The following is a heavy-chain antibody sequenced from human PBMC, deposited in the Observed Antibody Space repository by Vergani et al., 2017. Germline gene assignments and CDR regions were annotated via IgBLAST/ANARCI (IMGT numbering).Heavy chain of an antibody. J-gene: IGHJ6*02. CDR2: INPNSGGT. Sequence: QVQLVQSGAEVKKPGASVKVSCKASGYTFTGYYMHWVRQAPGQGLEWMGWINPNSGGTNYAQKFQGRVTMTRDTSISTAYMELSRLRSDDTAVYYCARESDSSSWPNYYYGLDVWGQGTTVTVAS. CDR3: ARESDSSSWPNYYYGLDV. CDR1: GYTFTGYY. D-gene: IGHD6-13*01. V-gene: IGHV1-2*02.